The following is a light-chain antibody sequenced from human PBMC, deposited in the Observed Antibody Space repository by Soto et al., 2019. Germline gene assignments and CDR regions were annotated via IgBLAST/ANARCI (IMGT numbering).Light chain of an antibody. CDR2: DAS. V-gene: IGKV1-5*01. Sequence: DIQMTQSPSTLSSSVVYRVTITWRASQNINSWLAWYQQKPGKAPNLLIYDASTLESGVPSRFSGSGSGTEFTLTISSLQPEDFATYYCQQFHSFSRTFGQGTKVDI. CDR1: QNINSW. CDR3: QQFHSFSRT. J-gene: IGKJ1*01.